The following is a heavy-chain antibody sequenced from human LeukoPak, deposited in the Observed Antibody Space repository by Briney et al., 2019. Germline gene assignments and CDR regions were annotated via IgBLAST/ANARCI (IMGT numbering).Heavy chain of an antibody. CDR3: ARDRGNRGYSFNN. Sequence: ASVKVSCKASGYTFTGYYMHWVRQAPGQGLEWMGWINPNSGGTNYAQKFQGRVTMTRDTSISTAYMDLSSLRSDDPAVYYCARDRGNRGYSFNNWGQGTLVTVSS. CDR2: INPNSGGT. J-gene: IGHJ1*01. V-gene: IGHV1-2*02. D-gene: IGHD5-18*01. CDR1: GYTFTGYY.